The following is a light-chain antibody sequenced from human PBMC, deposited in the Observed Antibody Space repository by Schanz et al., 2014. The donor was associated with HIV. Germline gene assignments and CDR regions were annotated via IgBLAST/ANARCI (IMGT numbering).Light chain of an antibody. CDR2: LNSDGSH. Sequence: QSVLTQSPSASASLGASVKLTCTLSSGHSTYAIAWHQQQPEKGPRFLMNLNSDGSHNKGDGIPDRFSGTSSGAERYLTXXXXXXXXXADYYCQTWDTGIRVFGGGTKLTVL. CDR3: QTWDTGIRV. CDR1: SGHSTYA. J-gene: IGLJ3*02. V-gene: IGLV4-69*01.